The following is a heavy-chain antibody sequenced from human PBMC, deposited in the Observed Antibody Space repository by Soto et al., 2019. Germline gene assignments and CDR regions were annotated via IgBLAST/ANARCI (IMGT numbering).Heavy chain of an antibody. V-gene: IGHV3-21*01. CDR3: ARDLGYDFWSDPSLLIDY. J-gene: IGHJ4*02. D-gene: IGHD3-3*01. Sequence: EVQLVESGGGLVKPGGSLRLSCAASGFTFSSYSMNWVRQAPGKGLEWVSSISSSSSYIYYADSVKGRFTISRDNAKNSLYLQMNSRRAEDTAVYYCARDLGYDFWSDPSLLIDYWGQGTLVTVSS. CDR2: ISSSSSYI. CDR1: GFTFSSYS.